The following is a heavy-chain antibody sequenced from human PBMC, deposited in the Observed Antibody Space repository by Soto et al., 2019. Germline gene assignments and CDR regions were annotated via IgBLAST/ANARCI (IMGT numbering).Heavy chain of an antibody. CDR2: AYYRSKWYN. J-gene: IGHJ3*02. CDR1: GDSVSSNSAA. CDR3: ARVCDGGSCYSTHAFDI. V-gene: IGHV6-1*01. D-gene: IGHD2-15*01. Sequence: SQTLSLTCAISGDSVSSNSAAWNWIRQSPSRGLERLGRAYYRSKWYNDYAVSVKSRITVNSDTSKNQVSLQLDSVTPEDTAVYYCARVCDGGSCYSTHAFDIWGQGTMVTVS.